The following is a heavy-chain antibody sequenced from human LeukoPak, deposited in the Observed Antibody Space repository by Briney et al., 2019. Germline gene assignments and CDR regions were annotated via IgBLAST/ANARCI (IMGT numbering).Heavy chain of an antibody. CDR3: ARGAHYYDTIEGGAFDI. J-gene: IGHJ3*02. D-gene: IGHD3-22*01. CDR2: IYYSGST. Sequence: SETLSLTCTVSGGSISSSSYYWGWIRQPPGKGLEWIGSIYYSGSTYYNPSLKSRVTISVDTSKNQFSLKLSSVTAADAAVYYCARGAHYYDTIEGGAFDIWGQGTMVTVSS. CDR1: GGSISSSSYY. V-gene: IGHV4-39*07.